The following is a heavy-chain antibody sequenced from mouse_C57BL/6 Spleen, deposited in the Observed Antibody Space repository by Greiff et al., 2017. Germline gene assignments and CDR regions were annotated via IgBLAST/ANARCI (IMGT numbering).Heavy chain of an antibody. CDR2: IYPRSGNT. CDR3: AREEKGYAMDY. CDR1: GYTFTSYG. J-gene: IGHJ4*01. V-gene: IGHV1-81*01. Sequence: QVQLKESGAELARPGASVKLSCKASGYTFTSYGISWVKQRTGQGLEWIGEIYPRSGNTYYNEKFKGKATLTADKSSSTAYMELRSLTSEDSAVYFCAREEKGYAMDYWGQGTSVTVSS.